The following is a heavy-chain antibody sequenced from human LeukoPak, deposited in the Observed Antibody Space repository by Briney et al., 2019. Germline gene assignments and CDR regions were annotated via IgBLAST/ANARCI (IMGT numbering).Heavy chain of an antibody. J-gene: IGHJ6*02. CDR2: INPSGGGT. CDR1: GYTFTSYY. D-gene: IGHD1-26*01. Sequence: GASVKVSCKASGYTFTSYYMHWVRQAPGQGLEWMGIINPSGGGTSYAQKFQGRVTMTRDTSTSTVYMELSSLRSEDTAVYYCARGVVGAISYYYYYGMDVWGQGTTVTVSS. CDR3: ARGVVGAISYYYYYGMDV. V-gene: IGHV1-46*01.